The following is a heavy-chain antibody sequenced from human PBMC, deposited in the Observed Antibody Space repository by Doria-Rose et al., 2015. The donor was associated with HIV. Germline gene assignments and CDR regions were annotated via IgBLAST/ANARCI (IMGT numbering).Heavy chain of an antibody. J-gene: IGHJ4*02. V-gene: IGHV2-26*01. CDR3: ARIKSSRWYHKYYFDF. CDR1: GVSLSSPGMG. Sequence: VTLKESGPVLVKPTETLTLTCTVSGVSLSSPGMGVSWIRQPPGKALEWLANIFSDDERSYKASLKSRLTICRGTSKSQVVLTMTDMDPVDTATYYCARIKSSRWYHKYYFDFWGQGTLVIISA. D-gene: IGHD6-13*01. CDR2: IFSDDER.